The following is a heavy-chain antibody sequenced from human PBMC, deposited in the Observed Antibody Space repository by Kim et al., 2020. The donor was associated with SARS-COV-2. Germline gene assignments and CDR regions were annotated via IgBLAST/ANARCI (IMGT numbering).Heavy chain of an antibody. D-gene: IGHD6-13*01. V-gene: IGHV4-31*02. J-gene: IGHJ4*02. Sequence: PSLKSRVTISVEPSKNQFSLKRSSVTAADTAVYYCARGGIAAAGGALDYWGQGTLVTVSS. CDR3: ARGGIAAAGGALDY.